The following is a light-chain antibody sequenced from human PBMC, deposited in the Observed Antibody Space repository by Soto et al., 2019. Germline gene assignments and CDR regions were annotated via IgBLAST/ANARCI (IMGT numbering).Light chain of an antibody. Sequence: DIQMTQSPSSLSASVGDRVTITCRASQDISVYLAWYQQKPGKVPKLLIYSASTLQSGVPSRFSGSGSGTDFTLTISSLQPEDVATYYCQKFNTAPLTFGQGIRLEIK. J-gene: IGKJ5*01. CDR2: SAS. CDR1: QDISVY. CDR3: QKFNTAPLT. V-gene: IGKV1-27*01.